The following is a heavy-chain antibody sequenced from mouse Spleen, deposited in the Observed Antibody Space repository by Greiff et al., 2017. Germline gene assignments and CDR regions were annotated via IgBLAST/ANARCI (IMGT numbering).Heavy chain of an antibody. CDR1: GYTFTSYN. CDR2: IYPGNGDT. Sequence: QVQLQQSGAELVRPGASVKMSCKASGYTFTSYNMHWVKQTPRQGLEWIGAIYPGNGDTSYNQKFKGKATLTVDKSSSTAYMQLSSLTNEDSAVYYCTNRYDEGGLYAMDYWGQGTSVTVSS. CDR3: TNRYDEGGLYAMDY. V-gene: IGHV1-12*01. J-gene: IGHJ4*01. D-gene: IGHD2-14*01.